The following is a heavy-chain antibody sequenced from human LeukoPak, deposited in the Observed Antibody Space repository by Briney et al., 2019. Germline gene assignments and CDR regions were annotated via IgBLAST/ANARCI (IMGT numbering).Heavy chain of an antibody. V-gene: IGHV3-7*01. CDR3: ARGSSAGASLGHDY. Sequence: QAGGSLRLSCAASGFTFSSYWMSWVRQAPGKGLEWVANIKQDGSEENFVDSVKGRFTISRDNAKKSLYLQMNSLRAEDTAVYYCARGSSAGASLGHDYWGEGTRVSVSS. J-gene: IGHJ4*02. CDR2: IKQDGSEE. D-gene: IGHD1-26*01. CDR1: GFTFSSYW.